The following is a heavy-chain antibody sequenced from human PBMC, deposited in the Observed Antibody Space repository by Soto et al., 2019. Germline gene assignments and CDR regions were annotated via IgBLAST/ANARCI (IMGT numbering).Heavy chain of an antibody. CDR1: GFTFSSYG. V-gene: IGHV3-30*18. CDR3: ANSIIIEVAGTT. CDR2: ISYDGSNK. Sequence: QVQLVESGGGVVQPGRSLRLSCAASGFTFSSYGMHWVRQAPGKGLEWVAVISYDGSNKYYADSVKGRFTISRDNSKNPLYLPMNSRRAEDTAVYYCANSIIIEVAGTTWGQGTLVTVSS. D-gene: IGHD6-19*01. J-gene: IGHJ4*02.